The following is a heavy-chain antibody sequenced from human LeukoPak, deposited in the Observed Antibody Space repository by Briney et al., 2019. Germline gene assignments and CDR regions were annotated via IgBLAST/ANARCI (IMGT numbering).Heavy chain of an antibody. J-gene: IGHJ5*02. Sequence: ASVKVSCKASGYTFTSYAMHWVRQAPGQRLEWMGWINAGNGNTKYSQKFQGRVTITADESTSTAYMELSSLRSEDTAVYYCAVSPYSITIFGVVIIGWFDPWGQGTLVTVSS. CDR1: GYTFTSYA. CDR3: AVSPYSITIFGVVIIGWFDP. D-gene: IGHD3-3*01. CDR2: INAGNGNT. V-gene: IGHV1-3*01.